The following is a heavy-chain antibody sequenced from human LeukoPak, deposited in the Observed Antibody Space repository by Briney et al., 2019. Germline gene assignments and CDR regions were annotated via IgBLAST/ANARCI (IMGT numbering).Heavy chain of an antibody. CDR3: ATDIHITIFGVVTY. Sequence: GASVKVSCKVSGYTLTELSMHWVRQAPGKGLEWMGGFDPEDGETIYAQKFQGRVTMTEDTSTDTAYMELSSLRSEDTAVYHCATDIHITIFGVVTYWGQGTLVTVSS. D-gene: IGHD3-3*01. V-gene: IGHV1-24*01. CDR1: GYTLTELS. CDR2: FDPEDGET. J-gene: IGHJ4*02.